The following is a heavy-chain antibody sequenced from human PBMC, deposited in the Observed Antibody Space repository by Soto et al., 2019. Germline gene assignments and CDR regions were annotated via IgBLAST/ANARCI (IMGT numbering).Heavy chain of an antibody. Sequence: GGSLRLSGAPSGFTVSSNYMSWVRPAPGKGLEWVSVIYSGGSTYYADSVKGRFTISRHNSKNTLYLQMNSLRAEDTAVYYCAIRGNPTPDSKYSSGWYDYWGQGTLVTVSS. CDR3: AIRGNPTPDSKYSSGWYDY. J-gene: IGHJ4*02. D-gene: IGHD6-19*01. V-gene: IGHV3-53*04. CDR1: GFTVSSNY. CDR2: IYSGGST.